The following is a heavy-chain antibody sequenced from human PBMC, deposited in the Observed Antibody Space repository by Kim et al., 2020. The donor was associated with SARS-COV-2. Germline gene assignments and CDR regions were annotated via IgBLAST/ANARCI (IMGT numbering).Heavy chain of an antibody. J-gene: IGHJ5*02. CDR3: ASFSGYLVRELLYGWFDP. V-gene: IGHV4-39*01. CDR1: GGSISSSSYY. D-gene: IGHD3-10*01. CDR2: IYYSGST. Sequence: SETLSLTCTVSGGSISSSSYYWGWIRQPPGKGLEWIGSIYYSGSTYYNPSLKSRVTISVDTSKNQFSLKLSSVTAADTAVYYCASFSGYLVRELLYGWFDPWGQGTLVTVSS.